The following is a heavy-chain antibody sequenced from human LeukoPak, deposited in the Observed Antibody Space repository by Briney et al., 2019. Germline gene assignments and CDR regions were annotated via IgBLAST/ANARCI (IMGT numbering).Heavy chain of an antibody. CDR1: GGSISSYY. Sequence: SETLSLTCTVSGGSISSYYWSWVRQPPGKGLEWIGFVYYTGSTNYSPSLKSRVTISVDTSKDQFSLKLSSVTAADTAVYYCARGKYYYDSSGYTYWGQGTLVTVSS. D-gene: IGHD3-22*01. CDR3: ARGKYYYDSSGYTY. CDR2: VYYTGST. V-gene: IGHV4-59*12. J-gene: IGHJ4*02.